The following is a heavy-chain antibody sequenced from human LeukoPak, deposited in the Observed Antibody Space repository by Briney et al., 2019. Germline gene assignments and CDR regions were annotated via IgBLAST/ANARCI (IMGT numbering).Heavy chain of an antibody. V-gene: IGHV4-61*02. D-gene: IGHD3-10*01. CDR2: IYTSGST. CDR3: ARVIRGGYSYYFDY. J-gene: IGHJ4*02. Sequence: SQTLSLTCTVSGGSISRGSYYWSWIRQPAGKGLEWIGRIYTSGSTNYNPSLKSRVTMSVDTSKNQFSLKLSSVTAADTAVYYCARVIRGGYSYYFDYWGQGTLVTVSS. CDR1: GGSISRGSYY.